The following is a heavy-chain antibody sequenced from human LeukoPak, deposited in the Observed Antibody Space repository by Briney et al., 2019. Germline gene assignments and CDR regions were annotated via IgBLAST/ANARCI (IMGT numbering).Heavy chain of an antibody. D-gene: IGHD3-9*01. CDR1: GGSISNSSYY. V-gene: IGHV4-39*01. CDR2: IYYSGST. J-gene: IGHJ3*02. Sequence: PSETLSLTCTVSGGSISNSSYYWGWIRQPPGKGLEWIGSIYYSGSTYYNPSLKSRVAISVDTSKNQFSLKLSSVTAADTAVYYCARHRTVPYYDILTGSLKSDAFYIWGQGTMVTVSS. CDR3: ARHRTVPYYDILTGSLKSDAFYI.